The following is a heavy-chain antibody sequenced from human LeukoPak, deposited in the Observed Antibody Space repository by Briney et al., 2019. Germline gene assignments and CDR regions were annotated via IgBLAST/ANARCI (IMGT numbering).Heavy chain of an antibody. CDR3: ARVGRGDYVWGSYSFDY. CDR1: GDSLSNYY. Sequence: SETLSLTCTVSGDSLSNYYWSWIRQPPGKGLEWIGYISYSGSTNYNTSLKSRVTISVDTSKNQFSLKVSSVTAADTAVYYCARVGRGDYVWGSYSFDYWGQGTLVTVSS. V-gene: IGHV4-59*01. J-gene: IGHJ4*02. CDR2: ISYSGST. D-gene: IGHD3-16*01.